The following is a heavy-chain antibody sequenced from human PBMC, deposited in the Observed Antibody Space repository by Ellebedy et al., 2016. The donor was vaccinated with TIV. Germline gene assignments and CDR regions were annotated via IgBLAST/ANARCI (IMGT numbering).Heavy chain of an antibody. V-gene: IGHV4-38-2*01. CDR2: MHHSGST. J-gene: IGHJ5*02. D-gene: IGHD5-12*01. CDR1: GYSISSGYY. Sequence: SETLSLXCAVSGYSISSGYYWGWIRQPPGKGLEWIGTMHHSGSTYYNPSLTSRVTISVDTSKNHFSLNLDSVTAADTAVYYCARTYNTGSYNWFDPWGQGTLVTVSS. CDR3: ARTYNTGSYNWFDP.